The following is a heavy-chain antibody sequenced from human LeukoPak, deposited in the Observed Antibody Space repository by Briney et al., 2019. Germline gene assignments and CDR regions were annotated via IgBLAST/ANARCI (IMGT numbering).Heavy chain of an antibody. D-gene: IGHD6-13*01. CDR2: MKPNSGNT. V-gene: IGHV1-8*01. J-gene: IGHJ4*02. CDR3: ARPGAAAGFAY. CDR1: GYSFSSYE. Sequence: ASVKVSCKASGYSFSSYEINWVRQAPGHGLEWMGLMKPNSGNTDSAQKFQGRITMTTNTSIETAYMELSSLRSEDTAVYYCARPGAAAGFAYWGQGTLVTVSS.